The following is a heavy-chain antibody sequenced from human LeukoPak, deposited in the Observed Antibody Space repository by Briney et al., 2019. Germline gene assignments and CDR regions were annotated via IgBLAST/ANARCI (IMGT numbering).Heavy chain of an antibody. CDR1: GFNFGTYA. V-gene: IGHV3-23*01. CDR2: ISGSGDST. Sequence: PGGSLRLSCAASGFNFGTYAMSWVRQAPGKGLQWVSTISGSGDSTYYGDSVKDRFILSRDNSKHTLYLQVNSLRAEDTALYYCAKGVSGGVNTGPFDYWGQGTLVTVSS. D-gene: IGHD2-15*01. J-gene: IGHJ4*02. CDR3: AKGVSGGVNTGPFDY.